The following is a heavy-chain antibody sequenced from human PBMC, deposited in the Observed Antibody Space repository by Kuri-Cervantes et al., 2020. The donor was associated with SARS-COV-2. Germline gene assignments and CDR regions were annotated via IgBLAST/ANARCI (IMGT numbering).Heavy chain of an antibody. V-gene: IGHV3-53*05. J-gene: IGHJ4*02. CDR3: ARDFRSATGPDY. CDR2: IYSGGTT. D-gene: IGHD4-17*01. CDR1: GVSVTGGTYY. Sequence: LSLTCAVSGVSVTGGTYYWAWIRQPPGKGLEWVSVIYSGGTTYYADSVKGRFTISRDNSKNTLHLQMNSLRSEDTAVYYCARDFRSATGPDYWGQGTRVTVSS.